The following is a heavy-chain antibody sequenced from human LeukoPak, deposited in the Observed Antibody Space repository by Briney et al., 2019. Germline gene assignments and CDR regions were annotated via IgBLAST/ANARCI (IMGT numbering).Heavy chain of an antibody. D-gene: IGHD5-18*01. J-gene: IGHJ3*02. CDR2: VSGYNGIT. CDR3: AREVDSSMVNAFDI. Sequence: ASVKVSCKASGYTFTYYGINWVRLAPGQGLEWMGWVSGYNGITRFAQNFQGRLTMTTDTSTSTAHMELRRLRSDDTAVYYCAREVDSSMVNAFDIWGQGTLVTVSS. CDR1: GYTFTYYG. V-gene: IGHV1-18*01.